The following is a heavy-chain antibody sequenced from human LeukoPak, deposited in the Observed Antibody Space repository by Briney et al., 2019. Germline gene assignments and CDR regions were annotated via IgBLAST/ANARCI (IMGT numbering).Heavy chain of an antibody. D-gene: IGHD5-18*01. CDR1: GFTFSTYG. CDR2: ISGSGGFT. CDR3: TRQARDSYGYVLDY. Sequence: HPGGTLRLSCPASGFTFSTYGMSWVRQAPGKGLEWVSAISGSGGFTYYADSVKGRFTISRDNSKHTLYLQMNSLRAEDTAVYYCTRQARDSYGYVLDYWGQGTLVTVSS. J-gene: IGHJ4*02. V-gene: IGHV3-23*01.